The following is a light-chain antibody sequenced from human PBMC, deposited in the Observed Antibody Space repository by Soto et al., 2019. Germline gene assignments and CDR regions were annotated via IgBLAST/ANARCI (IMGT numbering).Light chain of an antibody. CDR2: AAS. V-gene: IGKV1-27*01. CDR1: QDIGDY. J-gene: IGKJ4*01. Sequence: DIQMTQSPSSLSASLGDRVTITCRASQDIGDYLAWFQQKPGKVPKLLLYAASTLQSGVPSRFSGSGSGTDFTLTIRSLQPEDFATYYCQKYNSAPLTFGGGTKVEIK. CDR3: QKYNSAPLT.